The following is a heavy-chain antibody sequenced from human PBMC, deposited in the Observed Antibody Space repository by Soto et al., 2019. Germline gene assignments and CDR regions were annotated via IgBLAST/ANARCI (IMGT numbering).Heavy chain of an antibody. CDR3: ARRLTRTVSALGY. CDR1: GLTLNSFA. Sequence: QVHLVESGGGVVQAGRSLRLSCTASGLTLNSFAIHWVRQAPGKGLEWVSVISEDGGNKYFAESVRGRFLISRDNSKNTVYLQMNSLRLEDMAVYFCARRLTRTVSALGYWGQGTLVSVSS. CDR2: ISEDGGNK. D-gene: IGHD6-19*01. V-gene: IGHV3-30-3*01. J-gene: IGHJ4*02.